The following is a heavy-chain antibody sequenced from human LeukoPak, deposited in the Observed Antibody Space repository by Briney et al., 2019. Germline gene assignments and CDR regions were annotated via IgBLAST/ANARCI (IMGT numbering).Heavy chain of an antibody. CDR3: ARAFCSGGSCSSPVY. D-gene: IGHD2-15*01. CDR1: GGSISSYY. Sequence: SETLSLTCTVSGGSISSYYWSWIRQPPGKGLEWIGYIYYSGSTNYNPSLKSRVTISVDTSKNQFSLKLSSVTAADTAVYYCARAFCSGGSCSSPVYWGQGTLVTVSS. V-gene: IGHV4-59*01. J-gene: IGHJ4*02. CDR2: IYYSGST.